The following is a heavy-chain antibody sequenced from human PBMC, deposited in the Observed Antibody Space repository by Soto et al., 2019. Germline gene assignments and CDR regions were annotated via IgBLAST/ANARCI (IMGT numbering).Heavy chain of an antibody. D-gene: IGHD3-22*01. V-gene: IGHV1-69*13. CDR1: GCTFSSYA. CDR2: IIPIFGTA. Sequence: GASVKVSCKASGCTFSSYAISWVRQAPGQGLEWMGGIIPIFGTANYAQKFQGRVTITADESTSTAYMELSSLRSEDTAVYYCARAKERYYYDSSGYYYSYWGQGTLVTVSS. J-gene: IGHJ4*02. CDR3: ARAKERYYYDSSGYYYSY.